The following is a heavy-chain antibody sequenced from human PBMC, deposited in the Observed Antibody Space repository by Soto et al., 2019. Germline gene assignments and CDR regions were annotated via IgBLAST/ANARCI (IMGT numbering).Heavy chain of an antibody. V-gene: IGHV3-23*01. CDR3: AKGYCSGGSCYVFDC. J-gene: IGHJ4*02. Sequence: PGGSLRLSCAASGFTFSSYAMSWVRQAPGKGLEWVSAISGSGGSTYYADSVKGRFTISRDNSKNTLYLQMNSLRAEDTAVYYCAKGYCSGGSCYVFDCWGQGTLVTVSS. CDR1: GFTFSSYA. D-gene: IGHD2-15*01. CDR2: ISGSGGST.